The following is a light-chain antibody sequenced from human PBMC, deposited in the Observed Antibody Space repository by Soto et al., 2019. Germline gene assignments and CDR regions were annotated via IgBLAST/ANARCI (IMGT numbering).Light chain of an antibody. J-gene: IGKJ1*01. CDR2: GAS. Sequence: EIMMPQSQAPRSSSPGERAPPSSRASQSVKSSLAWYQQKPGQAPRLLIYGASTRATGIPARFSGSGSGTEFTLTISSLQSEDSAVYYCQHYNHWLWTFGQGTKVDIK. V-gene: IGKV3-15*01. CDR1: QSVKSS. CDR3: QHYNHWLWT.